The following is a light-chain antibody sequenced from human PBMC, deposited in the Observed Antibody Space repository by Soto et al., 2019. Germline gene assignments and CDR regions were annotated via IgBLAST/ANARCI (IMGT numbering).Light chain of an antibody. CDR2: AAS. Sequence: DIQMTQSPSSLSASVGDKVTITCRASQTISSYLNWYQQKPGKAPELLISAASSLQSGVPSRFSGSASGTDFTLTIRSLQPEDSATYYCQQSYITPLTFGGGTKVDIK. CDR3: QQSYITPLT. V-gene: IGKV1-39*01. J-gene: IGKJ4*01. CDR1: QTISSY.